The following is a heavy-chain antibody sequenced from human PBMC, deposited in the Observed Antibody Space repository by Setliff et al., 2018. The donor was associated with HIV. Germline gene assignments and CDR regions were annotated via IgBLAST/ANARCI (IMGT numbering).Heavy chain of an antibody. CDR3: ARDLHANYHVVDI. CDR2: VYYTGNT. CDR1: GVSIVSGGFY. V-gene: IGHV4-31*03. J-gene: IGHJ3*02. Sequence: SETLSLTCSVSGVSIVSGGFYFSWIRHHPGKGLEWIGNVYYTGNTYYNPSLQSRLTMSADTSKNQLYLKINSVTAADTAVYFCARDLHANYHVVDIWGPGTMVTVSS. D-gene: IGHD2-15*01.